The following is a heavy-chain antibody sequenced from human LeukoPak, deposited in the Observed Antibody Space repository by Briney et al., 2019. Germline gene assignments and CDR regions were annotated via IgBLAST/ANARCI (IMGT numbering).Heavy chain of an antibody. CDR1: GFTFNNYG. CDR3: ARDQTHLAGYFDY. V-gene: IGHV3-33*01. CDR2: IWFDGSNE. J-gene: IGHJ4*02. Sequence: GGSLRLSCAASGFTFNNYGMHWVRQAPGKGLEWVAVIWFDGSNEFYTHSVKGRFTISRDNSKNTLYLQMNGLGAEDTAVYYCARDQTHLAGYFDYWGQGTLVTVSS. D-gene: IGHD2-15*01.